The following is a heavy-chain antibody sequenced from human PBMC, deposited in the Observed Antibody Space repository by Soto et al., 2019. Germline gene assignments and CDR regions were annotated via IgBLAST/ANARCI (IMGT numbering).Heavy chain of an antibody. CDR1: GLTFSSYA. Sequence: PGGSLRLSCAASGLTFSSYAMSWVPQAPGKGLEWVSSLRVSGDTTYHADSGKGRFTISRDNSKSTLYLQMNSLRAEDTAVYYCAKAPHDSSAYYLEFDYWGQGTLVTVSA. CDR3: AKAPHDSSAYYLEFDY. D-gene: IGHD3-22*01. V-gene: IGHV3-23*01. J-gene: IGHJ4*02. CDR2: LRVSGDTT.